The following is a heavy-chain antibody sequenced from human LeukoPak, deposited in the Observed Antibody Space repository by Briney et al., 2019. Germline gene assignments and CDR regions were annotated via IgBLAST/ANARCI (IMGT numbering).Heavy chain of an antibody. CDR2: INQDGSQK. V-gene: IGHV3-7*01. J-gene: IGHJ4*02. CDR1: GFTFNKYW. CDR3: ARGLATAAAY. Sequence: GGSLRLSCADSGFTFNKYWMSWVRQAPGKGLEWMANINQDGSQKYYLDSVKGRFTISRDNAKSSVYLQMNSLRAEDTALYYCARGLATAAAYWGQGTLVSVSS. D-gene: IGHD6-13*01.